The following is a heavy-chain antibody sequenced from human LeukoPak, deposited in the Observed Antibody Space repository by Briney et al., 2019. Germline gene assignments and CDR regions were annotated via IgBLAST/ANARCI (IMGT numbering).Heavy chain of an antibody. CDR3: ARSVAGPYDAFDI. J-gene: IGHJ3*02. CDR2: IYSGGST. Sequence: GGSLRLSCAASGFTVSSSYMSWVRQAPGKGLEWVSVIYSGGSTYYADSVKGRFTISRDNSKNTLYLQMNSLRAEDTAVYYCARSVAGPYDAFDIWGQGTMVTVSS. CDR1: GFTVSSSY. V-gene: IGHV3-53*01. D-gene: IGHD6-19*01.